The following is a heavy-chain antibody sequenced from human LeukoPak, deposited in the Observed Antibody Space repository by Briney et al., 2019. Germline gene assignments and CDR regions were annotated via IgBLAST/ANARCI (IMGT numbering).Heavy chain of an antibody. V-gene: IGHV3-64*01. J-gene: IGHJ4*02. Sequence: GGSLRLSCAASGFTFSSYAMHWVRQAPGKGLEYVSAISSNGGSTYYANSVKGRFTISRDNSKNTLYLQMGSLRAEDMAVYYCARGRDGYNSPDYWGQGTLVTVSS. CDR1: GFTFSSYA. CDR2: ISSNGGST. D-gene: IGHD5-24*01. CDR3: ARGRDGYNSPDY.